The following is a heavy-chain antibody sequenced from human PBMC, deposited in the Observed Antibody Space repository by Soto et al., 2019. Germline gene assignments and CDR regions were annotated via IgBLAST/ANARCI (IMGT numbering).Heavy chain of an antibody. V-gene: IGHV5-51*01. Sequence: GESLKISCEGSGFSFSKYKIGWVRQMPGKGLEWMGIINPGDSDTRYSPSFQGQVTISADKSISTAYLQRSTLKASDTATYYCAPSYGDFYYYYSVRDVGGQGTTVTVSS. CDR3: APSYGDFYYYYSVRDV. J-gene: IGHJ6*02. CDR1: GFSFSKYK. D-gene: IGHD4-17*01. CDR2: INPGDSDT.